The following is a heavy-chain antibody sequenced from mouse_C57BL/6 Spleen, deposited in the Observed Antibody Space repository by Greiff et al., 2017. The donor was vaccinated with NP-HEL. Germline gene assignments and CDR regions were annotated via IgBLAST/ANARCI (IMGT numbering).Heavy chain of an antibody. V-gene: IGHV1-54*01. Sequence: VQLQQSGAELVRPGTSVKVSCKASGYAFTNYLIEWVKQRPGQGLEWIGVINPGSGGTNYNEKFKGKATLTADKSSSTAYMQLSSLTSEDSAVYFCARGAAQVLFDYWGQGTTLTVSS. CDR2: INPGSGGT. CDR1: GYAFTNYL. J-gene: IGHJ2*01. D-gene: IGHD3-2*02. CDR3: ARGAAQVLFDY.